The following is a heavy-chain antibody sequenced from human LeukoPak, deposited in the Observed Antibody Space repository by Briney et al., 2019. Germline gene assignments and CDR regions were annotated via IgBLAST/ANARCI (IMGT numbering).Heavy chain of an antibody. CDR2: IDWNDDK. CDR1: GFSLSISGMC. J-gene: IGHJ4*02. V-gene: IGHV2-70*11. CDR3: ARIRRDLNYYGSGSSYFDY. Sequence: SGPALVKPTQTLTLTCTFSGFSLSISGMCVSWIRQPPGKALEWLARIDWNDDKYYSTSLKTRLTISKDTSKNQVVLTMTNMDPVDTATYYCARIRRDLNYYGSGSSYFDYWGQGTLVTVSS. D-gene: IGHD3-10*01.